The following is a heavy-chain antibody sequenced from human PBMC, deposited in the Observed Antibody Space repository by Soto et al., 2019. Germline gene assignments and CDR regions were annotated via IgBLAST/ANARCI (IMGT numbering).Heavy chain of an antibody. CDR2: IYYSGST. Sequence: SETLSLTCTVSGGSISSYYWSWIRQPPGKGLEWIGYIYYSGSTNYNPSLKSRVTLSVDTSKNHFSLKLSSVTAADTAVYYCARGSSGSYYNFDYWGQGTLVTVSS. CDR3: ARGSSGSYYNFDY. D-gene: IGHD3-10*01. J-gene: IGHJ4*02. CDR1: GGSISSYY. V-gene: IGHV4-59*08.